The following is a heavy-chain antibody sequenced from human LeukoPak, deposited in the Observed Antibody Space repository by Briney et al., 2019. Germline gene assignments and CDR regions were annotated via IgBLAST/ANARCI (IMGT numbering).Heavy chain of an antibody. CDR3: ARRATHDAFDI. CDR1: GGTFSSYA. CDR2: TIPIFGTA. J-gene: IGHJ3*02. Sequence: ASVKVSCKASGGTFSSYAISWVRQAPGQGLEWMGGTIPIFGTANYAQKFQGRVTITADESTSTAYMELSSLRSEDTAVYYCARRATHDAFDIWGQGTMVTVSS. D-gene: IGHD1-26*01. V-gene: IGHV1-69*13.